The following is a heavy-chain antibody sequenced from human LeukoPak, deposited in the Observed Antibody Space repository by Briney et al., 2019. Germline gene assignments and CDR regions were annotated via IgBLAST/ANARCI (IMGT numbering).Heavy chain of an antibody. CDR1: GFSFSAYA. D-gene: IGHD4-17*01. Sequence: GGSLRLSCAAPGFSFSAYAMSWVRQAPGKGLEGVSIITSTGSSKFYADSVKGRFTISRDNSKNTLFLQMNGQRAQDTALYYCAKAGHTVTTELDYWGQGTLVTVSS. V-gene: IGHV3-23*01. CDR3: AKAGHTVTTELDY. J-gene: IGHJ4*02. CDR2: ITSTGSSK.